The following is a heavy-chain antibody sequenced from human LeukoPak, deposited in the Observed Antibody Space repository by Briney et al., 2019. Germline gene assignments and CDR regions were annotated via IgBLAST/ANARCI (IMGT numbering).Heavy chain of an antibody. CDR1: GGSISSGGYY. CDR2: IYYSGST. D-gene: IGHD5-18*01. J-gene: IGHJ4*02. V-gene: IGHV4-31*03. Sequence: SETLSLTCTVSGGSISSGGYYWSWIRQHPGKGLEWIGYIYYSGSTYYNPSLKSRVTISVDTSKNQFSLKPSSVTAADTAVYYCAREKDSYGYIGYWGQGTLVTVSS. CDR3: AREKDSYGYIGY.